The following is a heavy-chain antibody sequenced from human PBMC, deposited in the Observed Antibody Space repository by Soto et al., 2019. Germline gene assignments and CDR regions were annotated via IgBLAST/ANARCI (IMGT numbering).Heavy chain of an antibody. CDR1: GFTFTSNP. CDR3: ARDPNPAAAAYYYHYGMDV. D-gene: IGHD6-13*01. Sequence: GGSLRLSCAASGFTFTSNPMHWVRQAPGKGLEWVAVVSYDGSNKYYADSVKGRFTISRDNSKNTLSLQMNSLRAEDTAVYFCARDPNPAAAAYYYHYGMDVWDQGTTVTVSS. CDR2: VSYDGSNK. J-gene: IGHJ6*02. V-gene: IGHV3-30-3*01.